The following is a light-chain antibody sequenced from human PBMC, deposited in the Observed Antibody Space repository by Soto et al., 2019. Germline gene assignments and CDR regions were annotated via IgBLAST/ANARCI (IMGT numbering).Light chain of an antibody. CDR2: AAS. J-gene: IGKJ4*01. V-gene: IGKV1-27*01. Sequence: DIQMTQSPSSLSASVGDRVTIICRASQGISNYLAWYQQKPGKVPKLLIYAASTLQSGVPSRFSGSGSGTDFTLTISSLQPEDVATYYCQKYNSAPQTFGGGTKVEIK. CDR1: QGISNY. CDR3: QKYNSAPQT.